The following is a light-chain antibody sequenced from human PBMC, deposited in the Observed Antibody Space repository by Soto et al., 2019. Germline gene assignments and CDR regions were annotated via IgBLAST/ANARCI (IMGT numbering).Light chain of an antibody. Sequence: QSVLTQPPSVSGAPGQRVTISCTGSSSNIGAGYDVPWYQQLPGTAPKLLIYGNSNRPSGVPDRFSGSKSGTSASLAITGLQAGDESDYYRQSYDFSLCGYFFGTG. CDR1: SSNIGAGYD. CDR3: QSYDFSLCGYF. J-gene: IGLJ1*01. V-gene: IGLV1-40*01. CDR2: GNS.